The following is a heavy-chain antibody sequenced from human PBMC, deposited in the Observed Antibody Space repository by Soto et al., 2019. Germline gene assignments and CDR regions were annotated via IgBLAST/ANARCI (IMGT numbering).Heavy chain of an antibody. CDR3: ARVAGNRGDYYYYMDV. Sequence: SETLSLTCTVSGGSISSGGYYWSWIRQHPGKGLEWIGYIYYSGSTYYNPSLKSRVTISVDTSKNQFSLKLSSVTAAETAVYYCARVAGNRGDYYYYMDVWGKGTTVTVSS. CDR2: IYYSGST. J-gene: IGHJ6*03. V-gene: IGHV4-31*03. CDR1: GGSISSGGYY. D-gene: IGHD7-27*01.